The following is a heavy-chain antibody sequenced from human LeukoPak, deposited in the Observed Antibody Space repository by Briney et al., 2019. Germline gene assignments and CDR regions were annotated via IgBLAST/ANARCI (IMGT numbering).Heavy chain of an antibody. CDR2: IYTSGST. D-gene: IGHD4-23*01. J-gene: IGHJ4*02. V-gene: IGHV4-4*07. Sequence: SETLSLTCTVSGGSISSYYWSWIRQPAGKGLEWIGRIYTSGSTNYNPSLKSRVTISVDTSKNQFSLKLSSVTAADTAVYYCARDFYGGNTGYFDYWGQGTLVTVSS. CDR1: GGSISSYY. CDR3: ARDFYGGNTGYFDY.